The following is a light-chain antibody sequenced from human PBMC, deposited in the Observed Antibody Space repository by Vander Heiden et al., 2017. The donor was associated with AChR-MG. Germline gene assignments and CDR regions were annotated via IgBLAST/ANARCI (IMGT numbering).Light chain of an antibody. V-gene: IGLV1-40*01. J-gene: IGLJ2*01. CDR1: SSNIGAGYD. Sequence: QSVLTQPPSVSGTPGQRVTPSCTGGSSNIGAGYDVHWYQQLPGTAPKLLICGNSNRPSGVPDRFSGSKSGTSASLAITGLQAEDEADYYCQSYDSSLSGSIFGGGTKLTVL. CDR3: QSYDSSLSGSI. CDR2: GNS.